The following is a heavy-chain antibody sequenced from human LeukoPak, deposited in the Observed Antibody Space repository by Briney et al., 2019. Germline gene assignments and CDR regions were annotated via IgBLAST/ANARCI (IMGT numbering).Heavy chain of an antibody. J-gene: IGHJ4*02. Sequence: GGSLRLSCAASGFTLRNYGMSWVRQAPGKGLEWVSGILGSAGITYYADSVKGRFTISRDNSKNTLYLQMNSLRAGDTAVYYCADENGIAAAGIVWGQGTRVIVSS. CDR2: ILGSAGIT. CDR1: GFTLRNYG. V-gene: IGHV3-23*01. D-gene: IGHD6-13*01. CDR3: ADENGIAAAGIV.